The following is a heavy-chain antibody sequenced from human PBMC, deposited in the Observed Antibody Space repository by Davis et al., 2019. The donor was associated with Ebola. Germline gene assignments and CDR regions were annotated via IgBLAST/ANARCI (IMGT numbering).Heavy chain of an antibody. D-gene: IGHD4-17*01. J-gene: IGHJ4*02. CDR3: ARGALGVTTRHFDY. CDR2: IYSGGST. V-gene: IGHV3-66*01. Sequence: GESLKISCVASGFTFSSYVMGWVRQAPGKGLEWVSVIYSGGSTYYADSVKGRFTISRDNSKNTLYLQMNSRRAEDTAVYYCARGALGVTTRHFDYWGQGTLVTVSS. CDR1: GFTFSSYV.